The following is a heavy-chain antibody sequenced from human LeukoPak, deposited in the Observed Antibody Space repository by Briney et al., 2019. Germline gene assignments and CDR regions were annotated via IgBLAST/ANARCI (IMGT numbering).Heavy chain of an antibody. D-gene: IGHD1-26*01. V-gene: IGHV1-46*01. CDR1: GYTFTSYY. CDR3: ASERELLGFDY. J-gene: IGHJ4*02. Sequence: ASVKVSCKASGYTFTSYYMHWVRQAPGQGLEWMGIINPSGGSTSYAQKFQGRVTMTRDTSTSTVYMELSSLRSGDTAVYYCASERELLGFDYWGQGTLVTVSS. CDR2: INPSGGST.